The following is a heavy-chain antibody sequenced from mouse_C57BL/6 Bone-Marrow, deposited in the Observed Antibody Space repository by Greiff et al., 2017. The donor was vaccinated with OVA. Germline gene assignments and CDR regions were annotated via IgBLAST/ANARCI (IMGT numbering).Heavy chain of an antibody. CDR1: GFTFSSYG. Sequence: VQLVESGGDLVKPGGSLKLSCAASGFTFSSYGMSWVRQTPDKRLEWVATISSGGSYTYYPDSVKGRFTISRDNAKNTLYLQMSSLKSEDTAMYYCARLYYGSSYAMDYWGQGTSVTVSS. CDR2: ISSGGSYT. D-gene: IGHD1-1*01. V-gene: IGHV5-6*01. J-gene: IGHJ4*01. CDR3: ARLYYGSSYAMDY.